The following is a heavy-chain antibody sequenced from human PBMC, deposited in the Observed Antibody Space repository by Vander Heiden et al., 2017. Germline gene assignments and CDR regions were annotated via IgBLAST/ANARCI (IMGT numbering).Heavy chain of an antibody. V-gene: IGHV2-5*01. J-gene: IGHJ6*02. CDR3: ARRDGIASAGIDYYYGMDV. D-gene: IGHD6-13*01. CDR1: GFSLRPSGVG. CDR2: IYWNDYK. Sequence: QITLKESGPALVKPTQTLTLTCTFSGFSLRPSGVGVGWIRQPPGKALEWIALIYWNDYKRYSPSLKGRLTITKDTSKNQVVLTMTNMDPVDTATYYCARRDGIASAGIDYYYGMDVWGQGTTVTVSS.